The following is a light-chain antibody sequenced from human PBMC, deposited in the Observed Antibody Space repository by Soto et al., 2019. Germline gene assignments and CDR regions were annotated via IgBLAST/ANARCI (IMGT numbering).Light chain of an antibody. CDR1: SSDVGGYKY. V-gene: IGLV2-14*01. Sequence: QSVLTQPASGSGSPGQSITISCTGTSSDVGGYKYVYWYQQHPGKAPKLMIYDVSNRPSGVSNRFSDSKSGNTASLTISGLQAEDEADYYCSSYTISSALVVFGGGTKLTVL. CDR3: SSYTISSALVV. CDR2: DVS. J-gene: IGLJ2*01.